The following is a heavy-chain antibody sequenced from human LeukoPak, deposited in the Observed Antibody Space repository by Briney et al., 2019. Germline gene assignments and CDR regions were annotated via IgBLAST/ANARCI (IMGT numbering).Heavy chain of an antibody. D-gene: IGHD4-17*01. CDR2: ISYDGSNK. Sequence: GRSLRLSCAASGFTFSSYAMHWVRQAPGKGLEWVAVISYDGSNKYCADSVKGRFTISRDNSKNTLYLQMNSLRAEDTAVYYCARAAMTTVTTAYWGQGTLVTVSS. V-gene: IGHV3-30*04. CDR3: ARAAMTTVTTAY. J-gene: IGHJ4*02. CDR1: GFTFSSYA.